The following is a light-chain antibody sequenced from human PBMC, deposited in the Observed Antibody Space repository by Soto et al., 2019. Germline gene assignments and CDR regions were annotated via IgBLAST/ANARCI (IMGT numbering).Light chain of an antibody. CDR2: KAS. CDR3: LQDYNYPWT. CDR1: QSISSW. J-gene: IGKJ1*01. Sequence: DIQMTQSPSTLSASVGDTVTVTCRASQSISSWLAWYQQKPGKAPKLLIYKASSLESGVPSRFSGSGSGTEFTLTISSLQPEDFATYYCLQDYNYPWTFGQGTKVDIK. V-gene: IGKV1-5*03.